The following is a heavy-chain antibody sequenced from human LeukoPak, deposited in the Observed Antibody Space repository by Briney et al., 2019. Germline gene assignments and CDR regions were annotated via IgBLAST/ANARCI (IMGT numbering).Heavy chain of an antibody. CDR2: IVHDGSNK. Sequence: GGSLRLSCAASGFTFSTYGIHWVRQAPGKGLEWVAVIVHDGSNKYYADSVKGRFIISRDNSKNTLYLQMNSLRAEDTALYFCAQWSRYFDYWGQGTLVTVSS. V-gene: IGHV3-30*18. CDR1: GFTFSTYG. D-gene: IGHD1-26*01. CDR3: AQWSRYFDY. J-gene: IGHJ4*02.